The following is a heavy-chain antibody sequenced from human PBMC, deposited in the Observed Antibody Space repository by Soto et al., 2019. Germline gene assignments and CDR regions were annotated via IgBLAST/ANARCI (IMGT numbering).Heavy chain of an antibody. V-gene: IGHV4-4*02. CDR3: ARSPPSSYYGGSGTFDY. CDR1: GGFTSTNNW. D-gene: IGHD3-10*01. CDR2: AYHSGST. Sequence: QLQLQESGPGLVRPSGTLSLTCAVSGGFTSTNNWWSWVRQPPGKGLVWIGDAYHSGSTEYNPSLKIRVSISVAKSKNQSSLKLTSATAADTAVYYCARSPPSSYYGGSGTFDYWGQGTLVTVSS. J-gene: IGHJ4*02.